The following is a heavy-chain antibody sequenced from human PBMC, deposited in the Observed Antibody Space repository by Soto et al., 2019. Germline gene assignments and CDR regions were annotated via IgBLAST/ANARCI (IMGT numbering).Heavy chain of an antibody. J-gene: IGHJ6*03. CDR1: GFTFSSYA. CDR2: ISGSGGST. D-gene: IGHD2-15*01. V-gene: IGHV3-23*01. CDR3: ARGPKDIVYYYYYMDV. Sequence: GGSLRLSCAASGFTFSSYAMSWVRQAPGKGLEWVSAISGSGGSTYYADSVKGRFTISRDNSKNTLYLQMNSLRAEDTAVYYCARGPKDIVYYYYYMDVWGKGTTVTVSS.